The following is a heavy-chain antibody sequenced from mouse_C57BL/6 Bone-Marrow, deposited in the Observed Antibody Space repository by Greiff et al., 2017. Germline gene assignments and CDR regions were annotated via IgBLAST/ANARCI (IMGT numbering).Heavy chain of an antibody. CDR1: GFNIKDYY. CDR2: IDPEDGDT. D-gene: IGHD2-5*01. CDR3: ARSYYSMFAY. V-gene: IGHV14-1*01. Sequence: EVQLQQSGAELVRPGASVKLSCTASGFNIKDYYMHWVKQRPEQGLEWIGRIDPEDGDTEYAPKFQGKATMTADTSSNTAYRQLSSLTSEDTAVYYCARSYYSMFAYWGQGTLVTVSA. J-gene: IGHJ3*01.